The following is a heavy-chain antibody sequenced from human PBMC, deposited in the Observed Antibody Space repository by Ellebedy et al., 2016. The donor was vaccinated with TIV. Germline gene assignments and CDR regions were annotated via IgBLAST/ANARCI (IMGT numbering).Heavy chain of an antibody. CDR1: GFIFRSYD. CDR3: ARVRFGDTAVDY. J-gene: IGHJ4*02. D-gene: IGHD5-18*01. Sequence: PGGSLRLSCAASGFIFRSYDMHWVRQATGKGLEWVSAIGTAGDTYYPGSVKGRFTISRENAKNSLYLQMNSLRAEDTAVYYCARVRFGDTAVDYWGQGTLVTVSS. V-gene: IGHV3-13*01. CDR2: IGTAGDT.